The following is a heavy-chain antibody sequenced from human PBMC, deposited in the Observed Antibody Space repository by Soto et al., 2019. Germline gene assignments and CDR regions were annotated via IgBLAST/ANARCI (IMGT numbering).Heavy chain of an antibody. Sequence: QVQLQQWGAGLLKPSETLSLTCAVYGGFVSSGSYYWSWIRQPPGKGLEWIGEMSHSGGTHFNPSLKIRVTITVDTSKNQFSVKMSSVTVALTALYYCSRVERGTATTVVDAFDFWGPGTMVTVSS. V-gene: IGHV4-34*01. D-gene: IGHD1-1*01. CDR1: GGFVSSGSYY. CDR3: SRVERGTATTVVDAFDF. J-gene: IGHJ3*01. CDR2: MSHSGGT.